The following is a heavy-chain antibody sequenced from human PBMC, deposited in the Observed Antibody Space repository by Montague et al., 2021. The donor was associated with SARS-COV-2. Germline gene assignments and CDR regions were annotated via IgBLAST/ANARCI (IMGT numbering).Heavy chain of an antibody. D-gene: IGHD6-13*01. Sequence: SETLSLTCEVYGDSIRSDTNYWAWIRKPQGRGPEWIGNIYYSGRTMYNPSLQSRVTISIDTSENQFSLRLNSVTAADTAVYFCARGWAFDPWGQGRLVTVSS. CDR2: IYYSGRT. CDR3: ARGWAFDP. V-gene: IGHV4-39*07. J-gene: IGHJ3*01. CDR1: GDSIRSDTNY.